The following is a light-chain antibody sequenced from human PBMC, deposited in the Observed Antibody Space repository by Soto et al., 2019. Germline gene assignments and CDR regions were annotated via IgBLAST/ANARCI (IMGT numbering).Light chain of an antibody. V-gene: IGKV1-39*01. CDR3: QQSFSTPYI. CDR2: AAS. Sequence: DFQVTQSPSSLSASVGDRVTITCRASQSVNDYLNWYQQRPGKAPRLLIYAASTLHSGVPSRFSGSGFGTDFSLTITSLQPEDFATYYCQQSFSTPYIFGPGTKLEIK. J-gene: IGKJ2*01. CDR1: QSVNDY.